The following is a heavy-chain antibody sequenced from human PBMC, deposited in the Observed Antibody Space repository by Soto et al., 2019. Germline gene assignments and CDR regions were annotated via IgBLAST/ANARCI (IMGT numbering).Heavy chain of an antibody. V-gene: IGHV4-31*03. CDR1: GGSISSGGYY. J-gene: IGHJ6*04. CDR2: INHSGST. D-gene: IGHD6-13*01. Sequence: SETLSLTCTVSGGSISSGGYYWSWIRQHPGKGLEWIGEINHSGSTNYNPSLKSRVTISVDTSKNQFSLKLSSVTAADTAVYYCVVAAAGWVMDVWGKGTTVTVSS. CDR3: VVAAAGWVMDV.